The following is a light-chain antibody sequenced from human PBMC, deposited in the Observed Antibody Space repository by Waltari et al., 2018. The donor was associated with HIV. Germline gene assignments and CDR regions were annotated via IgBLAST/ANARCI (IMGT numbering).Light chain of an antibody. CDR1: RSSIGSNT. CDR3: ASWDDRVNGAV. Sequence: QSVLTQPPSASGTPGRRVTISCSGTRSSIGSNTVSCYQHLPGMAPRLLIYSDDQRPSGFPERFSGSKSGASASLAISWLHSEDEGDYYCASWDDRVNGAVFGGGTQLTVL. V-gene: IGLV1-44*01. CDR2: SDD. J-gene: IGLJ7*01.